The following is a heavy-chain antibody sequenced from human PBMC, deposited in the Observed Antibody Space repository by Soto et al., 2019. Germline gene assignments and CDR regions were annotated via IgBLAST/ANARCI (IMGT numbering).Heavy chain of an antibody. J-gene: IGHJ6*02. Sequence: PGGSLRLSCAASGFICSSYDMSWVRQAPGKGLEWVSLISGSGGSTHYADSVEGRFTISRDKSKNTLYLEMDSLRAEDTAVYYCAKVVKYDVLTGYCKGTDYYGMDVWGQGTTFTVSS. CDR1: GFICSSYD. CDR3: AKVVKYDVLTGYCKGTDYYGMDV. V-gene: IGHV3-23*01. D-gene: IGHD3-9*01. CDR2: ISGSGGST.